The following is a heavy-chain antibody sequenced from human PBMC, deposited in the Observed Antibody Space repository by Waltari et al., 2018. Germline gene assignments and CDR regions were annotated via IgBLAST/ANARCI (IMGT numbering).Heavy chain of an antibody. CDR1: GYTFPTSA. D-gene: IGHD3-16*01. Sequence: QVQLLQSGAEVQKPGASVKVSCTASGYTFPTSAIHRLRQAPGQRPEWMGWINPANGDTKYSQKFQGRVTVTRDTSASAAYMELSSLKSEDTAVYYCARVRFSDYIWGSHFDFWGQGTLVTVSS. J-gene: IGHJ4*02. CDR2: INPANGDT. CDR3: ARVRFSDYIWGSHFDF. V-gene: IGHV1-3*01.